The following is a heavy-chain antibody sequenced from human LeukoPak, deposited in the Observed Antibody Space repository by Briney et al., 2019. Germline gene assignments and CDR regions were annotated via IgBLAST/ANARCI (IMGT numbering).Heavy chain of an antibody. CDR2: INPSGGST. CDR1: GYTFSSYY. J-gene: IGHJ4*02. Sequence: ASVEVSCKASGYTFSSYYMHWIRQDPRHGLEWLGIINPSGGSTDYAQKFQGRVTMTRDMSTSTVYMELSSLKSDDTAVYFCARVGQIGAVADYWGQGTLVTVPS. CDR3: ARVGQIGAVADY. V-gene: IGHV1-46*01. D-gene: IGHD6-13*01.